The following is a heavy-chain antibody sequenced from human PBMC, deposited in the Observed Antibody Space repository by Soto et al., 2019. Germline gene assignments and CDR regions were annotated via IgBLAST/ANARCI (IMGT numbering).Heavy chain of an antibody. Sequence: EVQLVESGGGLVQPGGSLRLSCEASGVIFSHYDMNWVRQAPGKGLEWVSDISDSGKTMFYADSVKGRCTISRDNAKKSLFLQMTSLRVDDTAVDYVARDATNTSSWYFDLWGRGTLVTVSS. J-gene: IGHJ2*01. V-gene: IGHV3-48*03. CDR2: ISDSGKTM. D-gene: IGHD6-13*01. CDR1: GVIFSHYD. CDR3: ARDATNTSSWYFDL.